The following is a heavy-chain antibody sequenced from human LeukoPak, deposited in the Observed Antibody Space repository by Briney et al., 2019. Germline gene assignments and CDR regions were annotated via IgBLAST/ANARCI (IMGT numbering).Heavy chain of an antibody. CDR3: AKKKGAYYYDV. J-gene: IGHJ6*02. CDR2: ISWNSGSI. Sequence: PGGSLRLSCAASGFTFDDYAMHWVRQAPGKGLEWVSGISWNSGSIGYADSVKGRFTISRDNAKNSLYLQMNSLRAEDTALYYCAKKKGAYYYDVWGQGTTVTVSS. V-gene: IGHV3-9*01. D-gene: IGHD3-10*01. CDR1: GFTFDDYA.